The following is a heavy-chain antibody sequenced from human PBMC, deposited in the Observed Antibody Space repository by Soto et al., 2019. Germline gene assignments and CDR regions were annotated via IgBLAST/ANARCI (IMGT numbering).Heavy chain of an antibody. CDR3: ARDNMGSLDY. V-gene: IGHV4-59*01. D-gene: IGHD1-26*01. CDR2: VYGSDTND. Sequence: SETLSLTCSVSGASLSAYRWSWIRQPPGKGLEWIAYVYGSDTNDNFNPSLKSRVTMSVDTSKNLFSLKLSSATPADTAIYYCARDNMGSLDYWGQGTLVTVSS. CDR1: GASLSAYR. J-gene: IGHJ4*02.